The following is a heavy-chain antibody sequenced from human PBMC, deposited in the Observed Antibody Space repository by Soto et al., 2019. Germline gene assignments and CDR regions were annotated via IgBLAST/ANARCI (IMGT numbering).Heavy chain of an antibody. D-gene: IGHD6-19*01. CDR2: ISGSGAGT. J-gene: IGHJ4*02. V-gene: IGHV3-23*01. Sequence: PGGYLRLSCSASGFTVSSNYMSWVRQAPGQGLEWVSAISGSGAGTYYADSVKGRFTISRDNSKNTLYLQMNSLRAEDTAVYYCAVSFAVAGVSFDYWGQGTLVTVSS. CDR3: AVSFAVAGVSFDY. CDR1: GFTVSSNY.